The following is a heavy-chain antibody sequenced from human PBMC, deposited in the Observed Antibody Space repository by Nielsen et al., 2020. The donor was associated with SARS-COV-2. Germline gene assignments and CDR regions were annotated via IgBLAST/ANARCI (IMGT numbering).Heavy chain of an antibody. CDR3: ARDPMVRGVPGFDP. D-gene: IGHD3-10*01. CDR2: INHSGST. V-gene: IGHV4-34*01. CDR1: GGSFSGYY. J-gene: IGHJ5*02. Sequence: SETLSLTCGVYGGSFSGYYWSWIRQPPGKGLEWIGEINHSGSTNYNPSLKSRVTISVDTSKNQFSLKLSSVTAADTAVYYCARDPMVRGVPGFDPWGQGTLVTVSS.